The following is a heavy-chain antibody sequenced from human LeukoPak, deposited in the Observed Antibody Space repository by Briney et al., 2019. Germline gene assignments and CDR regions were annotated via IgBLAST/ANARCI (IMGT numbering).Heavy chain of an antibody. V-gene: IGHV1-18*01. Sequence: ASVKVSCKASGYTFTSYGISWVRQAPGQGLEWMGWISAYNGNTNYAQKLQGRVTMTTDTSTNTAYMELRSLRSDDTAVYYCARDLLPVYYYDSSGCFDYWGQGTLVTVSS. D-gene: IGHD3-22*01. J-gene: IGHJ4*02. CDR2: ISAYNGNT. CDR1: GYTFTSYG. CDR3: ARDLLPVYYYDSSGCFDY.